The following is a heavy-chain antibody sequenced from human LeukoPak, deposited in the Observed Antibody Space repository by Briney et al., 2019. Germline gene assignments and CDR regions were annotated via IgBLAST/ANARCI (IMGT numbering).Heavy chain of an antibody. V-gene: IGHV3-48*02. J-gene: IGHJ4*02. CDR3: ARRHGSSWADFDY. D-gene: IGHD6-13*01. CDR2: ISGSGSVI. CDR1: GFTFSTHD. Sequence: GGSLRLSCAASGFTFSTHDMTWVRQAPGKGLEWLSYISGSGSVIYNADSVKGRFTISRDNAKNSLYLHMNSLRDEDTAVYYCARRHGSSWADFDYWGQGTLVTVSS.